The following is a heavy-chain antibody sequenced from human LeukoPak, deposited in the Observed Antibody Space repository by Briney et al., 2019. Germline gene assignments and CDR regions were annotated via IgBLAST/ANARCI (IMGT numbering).Heavy chain of an antibody. CDR3: ARHEQAAVYDAFDI. J-gene: IGHJ3*02. V-gene: IGHV4-39*01. CDR2: IYYSGST. D-gene: IGHD6-13*01. CDR1: GGSISSSSYY. Sequence: PSETLSLTCTVSGGSISSSSYYWGWIRQPPGKGLEWIGSIYYSGSTYYNPSLKSRVTISGDTSKNQFSLKLSSVTAADTAVYYCARHEQAAVYDAFDIWGQGTMVTVSS.